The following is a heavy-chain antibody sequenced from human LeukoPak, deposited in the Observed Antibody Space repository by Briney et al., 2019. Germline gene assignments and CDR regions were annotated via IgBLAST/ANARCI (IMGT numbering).Heavy chain of an antibody. Sequence: GGSLRLSCAASGFTFSNAWMSWVREAPGKGLEWVGRIKSKTDGGTTDYAAPVKGRFTISRDDSKNTLYLQMNSLKTEDTAVYYCAKPRYFDWLVFDYWGQGTLVTVSS. CDR3: AKPRYFDWLVFDY. CDR2: IKSKTDGGTT. CDR1: GFTFSNAW. D-gene: IGHD3-9*01. J-gene: IGHJ4*02. V-gene: IGHV3-15*01.